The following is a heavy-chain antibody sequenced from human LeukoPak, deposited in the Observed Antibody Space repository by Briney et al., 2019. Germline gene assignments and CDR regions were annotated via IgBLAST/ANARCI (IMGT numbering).Heavy chain of an antibody. D-gene: IGHD3-10*01. V-gene: IGHV1-2*02. J-gene: IGHJ4*02. CDR3: ARLVSYGSGSHYFNC. CDR2: INPYSGGT. CDR1: GYTFTAYY. Sequence: GASVKVSCRASGYTFTAYYLHWVRQAPGQGLEWMGWINPYSGGTNYAQNFQGRVTMTRDTSISTAYMELSRLRSDDTAVYYCARLVSYGSGSHYFNCWGQGTLVTVSS.